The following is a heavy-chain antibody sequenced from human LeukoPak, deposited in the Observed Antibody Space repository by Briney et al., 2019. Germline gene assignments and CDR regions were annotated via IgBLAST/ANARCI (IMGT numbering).Heavy chain of an antibody. J-gene: IGHJ4*02. CDR3: AKTYLAVPAAIHFDY. CDR2: ISGSGGST. Sequence: PGGSLRLSCAASGFTFSSYAMSWVRQAPGKGLEWVSAISGSGGSTYYVDSVKGRFTISRDDSKNTLYLQMNSLRAEDTAVYYCAKTYLAVPAAIHFDYWGQGTLVTVSS. CDR1: GFTFSSYA. V-gene: IGHV3-23*01. D-gene: IGHD2-2*02.